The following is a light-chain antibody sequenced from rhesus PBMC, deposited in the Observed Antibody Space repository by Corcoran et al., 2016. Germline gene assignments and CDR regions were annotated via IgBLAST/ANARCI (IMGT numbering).Light chain of an antibody. J-gene: IGKJ1*01. CDR1: QSISSW. CDR3: LQYSSSPWT. Sequence: DIQMTQSPSSLSASVGDTVTITCRARQSISSWLAWYRQKPGKAPKLLIYKAYSLQSRVPSRFSGSGSGTAFTLTISSLQPEDFATYYCLQYSSSPWTFGQGTKVEIE. V-gene: IGKV1-22*01. CDR2: KAY.